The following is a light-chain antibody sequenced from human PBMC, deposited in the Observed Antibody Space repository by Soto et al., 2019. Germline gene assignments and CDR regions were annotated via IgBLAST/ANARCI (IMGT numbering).Light chain of an antibody. V-gene: IGKV1-5*03. J-gene: IGKJ1*01. CDR2: KAS. Sequence: DIQMTQSPSTLSASVGDRVTITCRASQSISSWLAWYQQKPGKAPKLLLYKASSLESGVPSRFSGSGSGTEFTLTISSLQPDDFATYYCQQYNSYRRTFGQGTKVESK. CDR1: QSISSW. CDR3: QQYNSYRRT.